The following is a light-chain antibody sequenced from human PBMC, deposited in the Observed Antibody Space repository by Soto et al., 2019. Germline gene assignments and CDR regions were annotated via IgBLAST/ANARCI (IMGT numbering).Light chain of an antibody. J-gene: IGKJ4*01. CDR1: QSVGGTF. V-gene: IGKV3-15*01. Sequence: EIVLTQSPGTLSLSPGEGATLSCRASQSVGGTFLAWYQQKGGQAPRLLIHGASNRATGIPARFSGSGSGTEFTLTINSLQSEDFAVYYCQQYNNWVTFGGGTKVDI. CDR2: GAS. CDR3: QQYNNWVT.